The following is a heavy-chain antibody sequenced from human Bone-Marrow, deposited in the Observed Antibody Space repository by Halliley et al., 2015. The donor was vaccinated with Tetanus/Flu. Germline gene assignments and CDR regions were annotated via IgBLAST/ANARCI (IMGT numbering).Heavy chain of an antibody. CDR3: ATDLHWSCAY. V-gene: IGHV3-7*03. Sequence: SLRLSCTASGFRFSDYWMIWVRQAPGKGLEWVAKVNPDGSVKTYVDSATGRFTISRDNSKSSLYLQMNTLRAEDTAMYYCATDLHWSCAYWGQGSLVTVS. J-gene: IGHJ4*02. CDR2: VNPDGSVK. CDR1: GFRFSDYW.